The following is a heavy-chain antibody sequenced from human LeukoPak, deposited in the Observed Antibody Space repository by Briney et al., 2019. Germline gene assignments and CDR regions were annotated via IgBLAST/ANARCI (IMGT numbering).Heavy chain of an antibody. V-gene: IGHV1-2*06. CDR2: INPNSGGT. CDR3: ARGGTYYDFWSGYCCFDY. Sequence: ASVKVSCRASGYTFTGYCMHWVRQAPGQGLEWMGRINPNSGGTNYAQKFQGRVTMTRDTSISTAYMELSRLRSDDTAVYYCARGGTYYDFWSGYCCFDYWGQGTLVTVSS. J-gene: IGHJ4*02. D-gene: IGHD3-3*01. CDR1: GYTFTGYC.